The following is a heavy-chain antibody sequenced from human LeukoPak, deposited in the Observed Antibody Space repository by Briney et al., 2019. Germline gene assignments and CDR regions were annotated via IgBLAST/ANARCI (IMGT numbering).Heavy chain of an antibody. CDR2: IYHTGSA. CDR1: GFSISSGYY. J-gene: IGHJ5*02. V-gene: IGHV4-38-2*02. D-gene: IGHD3-10*01. Sequence: SETLSLTCTVSGFSISSGYYWGWIRPPPGKGLEWIGSIYHTGSAYCNPSLKSRVTISVDTSKNHFSLKLSSVTAADTAVYYCARGKKGFGELSRTTNWFDPWGQGTLVTVSS. CDR3: ARGKKGFGELSRTTNWFDP.